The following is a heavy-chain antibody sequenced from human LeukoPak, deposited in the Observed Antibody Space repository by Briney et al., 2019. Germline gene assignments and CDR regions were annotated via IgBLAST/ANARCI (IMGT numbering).Heavy chain of an antibody. CDR2: IKQDGSEK. CDR3: ARDKRTAMVIIDY. Sequence: GGSLRLSCAASGFTFSSYWMSWVRQAPGKGLEWVANIKQDGSEKYYVDSVKGRFTISRDNAKNSLYLQMNSLRAEDTAVYYCARDKRTAMVIIDYWGQGTLVTVSS. CDR1: GFTFSSYW. V-gene: IGHV3-7*01. D-gene: IGHD5-18*01. J-gene: IGHJ4*02.